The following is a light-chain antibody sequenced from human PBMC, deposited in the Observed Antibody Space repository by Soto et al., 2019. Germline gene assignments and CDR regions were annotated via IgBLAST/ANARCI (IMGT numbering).Light chain of an antibody. Sequence: QLTQAPSLLSASVGDRVTITCRASPSIGSYLNWYQHKPGEAPKLLIFAADTLKSGVPSRFSGSGFTKEFTLNVTSLQPEDFATYYCQQNYDVPYTFGQGTKLEIK. V-gene: IGKV1-39*01. CDR3: QQNYDVPYT. CDR2: AAD. J-gene: IGKJ2*01. CDR1: PSIGSY.